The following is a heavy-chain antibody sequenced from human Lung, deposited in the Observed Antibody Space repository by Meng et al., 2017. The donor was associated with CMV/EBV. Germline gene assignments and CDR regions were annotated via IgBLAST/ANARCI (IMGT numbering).Heavy chain of an antibody. Sequence: ASVXVSXXASGYTFTDYYILWVRQDPGQRLEWLGWFNPNSGGSNYAQKFQGRVTMTRDTSISTAYMEVSRLTSDDTDVYYCARDLKGTIVRTSGLYGMDVWGQGXTVTVSS. D-gene: IGHD4-11*01. CDR1: GYTFTDYY. CDR2: FNPNSGGS. CDR3: ARDLKGTIVRTSGLYGMDV. V-gene: IGHV1-2*02. J-gene: IGHJ6*02.